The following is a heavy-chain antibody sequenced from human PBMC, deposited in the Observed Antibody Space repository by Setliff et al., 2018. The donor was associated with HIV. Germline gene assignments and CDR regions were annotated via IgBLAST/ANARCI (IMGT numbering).Heavy chain of an antibody. CDR3: AKAMDYNFWSGLGY. J-gene: IGHJ4*02. D-gene: IGHD3-3*01. CDR1: GFAFGNYA. V-gene: IGHV3-74*01. CDR2: INSDGSST. Sequence: GGSLRLSCAASGFAFGNYAMHWVRQAPGEGLEWVSRINSDGSSTSYADSVKGRFTISRDNSKNTVYLQMNSLRAEDMAVYYCAKAMDYNFWSGLGYWGQGTLVTVSS.